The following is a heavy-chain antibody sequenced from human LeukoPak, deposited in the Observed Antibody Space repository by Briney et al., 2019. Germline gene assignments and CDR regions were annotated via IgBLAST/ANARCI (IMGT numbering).Heavy chain of an antibody. J-gene: IGHJ3*02. CDR3: ARAGTEDAFDI. CDR2: INHSGST. CDR1: GGSLSGYY. V-gene: IGHV4-34*01. Sequence: PSETLSLTCAVYGGSLSGYYWSWIRQPPGKGLEWIGEINHSGSTNYNPSLKSRVTISVDKSKNQFSLKLSSVTAADTAVYYCARAGTEDAFDIWGQGTMVTVSS. D-gene: IGHD2-8*02.